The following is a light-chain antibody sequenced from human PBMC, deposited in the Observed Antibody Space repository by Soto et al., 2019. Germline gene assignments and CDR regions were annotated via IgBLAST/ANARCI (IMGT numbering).Light chain of an antibody. V-gene: IGKV1-5*03. CDR3: QQYDSFSLT. CDR1: QSISSW. J-gene: IGKJ4*01. CDR2: RAS. Sequence: DIQMTQSPSTLSASVGDRVIITCRASQSISSWLAWYQQKPGKAPKRLIYRASGLESGVPSRFSGSGSGTEFTLTISSLQPDDFATYYCQQYDSFSLTFGGGTKVEIK.